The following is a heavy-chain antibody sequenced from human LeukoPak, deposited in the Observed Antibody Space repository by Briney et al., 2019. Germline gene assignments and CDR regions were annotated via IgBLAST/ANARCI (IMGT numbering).Heavy chain of an antibody. J-gene: IGHJ6*02. V-gene: IGHV3-23*01. Sequence: GGSLRLSCAASGFTFSRNAMTWVRQAPGMGLEWVSSVIDSGKDTYYAGSVKGRFTISRDNSKNTLYLQMNSLSAEDTAVYYCAGDDFWSGHQFYYYYGMDVWGQGTTVTVSS. CDR1: GFTFSRNA. CDR3: AGDDFWSGHQFYYYYGMDV. CDR2: VIDSGKDT. D-gene: IGHD3-3*01.